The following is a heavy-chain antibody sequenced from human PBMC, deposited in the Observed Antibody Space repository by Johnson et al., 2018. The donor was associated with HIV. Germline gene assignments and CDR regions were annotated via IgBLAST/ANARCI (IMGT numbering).Heavy chain of an antibody. CDR2: ISYDGSNK. Sequence: QVQLVESGGGVVQPGRSLRLSCAASGFTFSSYAMHWVRQAPGKGLEWVAVISYDGSNKYYAGSVRGRFTISRDNSKNTVYLQMNSLRAEDTALYYCAKDMRYNWGSPFDIWGHGTMVTVSS. CDR3: AKDMRYNWGSPFDI. J-gene: IGHJ3*02. V-gene: IGHV3-30*04. D-gene: IGHD1-20*01. CDR1: GFTFSSYA.